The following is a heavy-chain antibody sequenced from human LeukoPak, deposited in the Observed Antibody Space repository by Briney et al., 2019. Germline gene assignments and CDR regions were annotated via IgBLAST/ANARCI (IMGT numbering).Heavy chain of an antibody. Sequence: ASVKVSCKAPGYTFTGYCMHWVRQAPGQGLEWMGRINPNSGGTNYAQKFQGRVTMTRDTSISTAYMELSRLRSDDTAVYYCASRLSKLLWFREFPLDYWGQGTLVTVSS. V-gene: IGHV1-2*06. CDR1: GYTFTGYC. CDR3: ASRLSKLLWFREFPLDY. CDR2: INPNSGGT. J-gene: IGHJ4*02. D-gene: IGHD3-10*01.